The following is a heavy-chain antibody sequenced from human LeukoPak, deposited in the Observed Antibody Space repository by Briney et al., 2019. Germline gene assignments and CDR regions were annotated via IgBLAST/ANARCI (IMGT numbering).Heavy chain of an antibody. V-gene: IGHV4-34*01. CDR2: INHSGST. Sequence: SETLSLTCAVYGGSFSGYYWSWIRQPPGKGLEWIGEINHSGSTNYNPSLKSRVTISVDTSKNQFSLKLSSVTAADTAVYYCARDPLDWGQGTLVTVSS. CDR3: ARDPLD. D-gene: IGHD3-16*01. CDR1: GGSFSGYY. J-gene: IGHJ4*02.